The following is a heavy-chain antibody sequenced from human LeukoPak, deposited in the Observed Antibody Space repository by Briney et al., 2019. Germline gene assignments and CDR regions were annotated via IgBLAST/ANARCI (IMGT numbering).Heavy chain of an antibody. J-gene: IGHJ4*02. V-gene: IGHV3-30*18. D-gene: IGHD3-10*01. CDR1: GFTFSSYG. CDR3: AKMGLYYGSGSYNNKGSFDY. CDR2: ISYDGSNK. Sequence: GGSLRLSCAASGFTFSSYGMHWVRQAPGKGLEWVAVISYDGSNKYYADSVKGRFTISRDNSKNTLYLQMNSLRAEDTAVYYCAKMGLYYGSGSYNNKGSFDYWGQGTLVTVSS.